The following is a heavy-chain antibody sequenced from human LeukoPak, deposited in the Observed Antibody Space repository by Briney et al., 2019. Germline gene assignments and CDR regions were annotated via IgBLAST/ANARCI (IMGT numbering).Heavy chain of an antibody. CDR1: GYSISSGYY. V-gene: IGHV4-38-2*02. Sequence: PSETLSLTCTVSGYSISSGYYWGWIRQPPGKGLEWIGSIYHSGSTYYNPSLKSRVTISVDTSKNQFSLKLSSVTAADTAVYYCARKTSMVRGPRYYFDYWGQGTLVTVSS. CDR2: IYHSGST. CDR3: ARKTSMVRGPRYYFDY. D-gene: IGHD3-10*01. J-gene: IGHJ4*02.